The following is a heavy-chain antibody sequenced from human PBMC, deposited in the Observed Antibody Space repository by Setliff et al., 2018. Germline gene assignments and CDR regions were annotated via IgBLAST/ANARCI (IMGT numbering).Heavy chain of an antibody. V-gene: IGHV1-18*01. CDR1: GYTFTDYG. CDR3: SRLVRYCTRTSCQRTSGDDF. CDR2: ISPYSGNT. D-gene: IGHD2-2*01. Sequence: ASVKVSCKASGYTFTDYGVTWVRQAPGQGLEWVGWISPYSGNTYYAPKFQGRITMTTDTSTTTAYMELKSLRSDDTAIYYCSRLVRYCTRTSCQRTSGDDFWGQGTPVTVSS. J-gene: IGHJ4*02.